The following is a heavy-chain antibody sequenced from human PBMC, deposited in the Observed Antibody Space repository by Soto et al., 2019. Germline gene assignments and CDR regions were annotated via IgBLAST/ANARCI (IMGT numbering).Heavy chain of an antibody. CDR3: ARARSIAARPRAYYYGMDV. D-gene: IGHD6-6*01. Sequence: PSETLSLTCTVSGGSISSYYWSWIRQPPGKGLEWIGEINHSGSTNYNPSLKSRVTISVDTSKNQFSLKLSSVTAADTAVYYCARARSIAARPRAYYYGMDVWGQGTTVTVSS. V-gene: IGHV4-34*01. CDR1: GGSISSYY. J-gene: IGHJ6*02. CDR2: INHSGST.